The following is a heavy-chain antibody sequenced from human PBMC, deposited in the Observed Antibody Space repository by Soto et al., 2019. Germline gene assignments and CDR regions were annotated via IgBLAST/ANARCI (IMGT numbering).Heavy chain of an antibody. D-gene: IGHD6-13*01. J-gene: IGHJ4*02. CDR1: GFTFSSYA. CDR3: AKDTAFRGSSWLWIDY. Sequence: GGSLRLSCAASGFTFSSYAMSWVRQAPGKGLEWVSAISGSGGSTYYADSVKGRFTISRDNSKNTLYLQMNSLRAEDTAVYYCAKDTAFRGSSWLWIDYWGQGTLVTVSS. CDR2: ISGSGGST. V-gene: IGHV3-23*01.